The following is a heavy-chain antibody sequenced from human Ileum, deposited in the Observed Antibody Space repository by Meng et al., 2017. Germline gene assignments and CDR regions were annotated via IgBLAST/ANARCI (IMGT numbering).Heavy chain of an antibody. CDR2: IFQSGRT. Sequence: QVQVQESGPRLVKPSGTLSLTCAVSGTWWSWVRQPPGKGLEWIGEIFQSGRTNYNPSLKSRVTISIDKSKSQISLQLSAVTAADTAVYSCATSNDRDVYYLDYWGQGTLVTVSS. J-gene: IGHJ4*02. V-gene: IGHV4-4*02. CDR3: ATSNDRDVYYLDY. CDR1: GTW. D-gene: IGHD3-22*01.